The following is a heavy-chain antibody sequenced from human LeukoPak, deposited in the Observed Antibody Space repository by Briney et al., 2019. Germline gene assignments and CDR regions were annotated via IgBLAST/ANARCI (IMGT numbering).Heavy chain of an antibody. V-gene: IGHV3-30*02. CDR2: IRYDGSNK. Sequence: GGSLRLSCAASGFTFNNYGMHWVRQAPGKGLEWVAFIRYDGSNKHYADSVKGRFTISRDNSKNMLYLQMNSLRAEDTAVYYCARKRGGYGDYVDYWGQGTLVTVSS. D-gene: IGHD4-17*01. CDR1: GFTFNNYG. CDR3: ARKRGGYGDYVDY. J-gene: IGHJ4*02.